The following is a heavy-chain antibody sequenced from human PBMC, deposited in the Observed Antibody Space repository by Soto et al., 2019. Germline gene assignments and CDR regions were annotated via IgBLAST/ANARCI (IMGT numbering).Heavy chain of an antibody. CDR3: ARSTLRIGTMIVVVLPGMDV. D-gene: IGHD3-22*01. J-gene: IGHJ6*02. CDR2: IIAYNGNT. V-gene: IGHV1-18*01. Sequence: ASVKVSCEASGYTFTSYGIIWLRQAPGQGLEWMGWIIAYNGNTNYAQKLQGRVTMTTDTSTSTAYMELRSLTSDDTAVYYCARSTLRIGTMIVVVLPGMDVWRQGTTVTVS. CDR1: GYTFTSYG.